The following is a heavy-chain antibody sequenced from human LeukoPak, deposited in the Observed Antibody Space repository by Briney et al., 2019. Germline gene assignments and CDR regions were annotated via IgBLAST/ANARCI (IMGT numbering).Heavy chain of an antibody. CDR1: GFTFRTYA. Sequence: PGGSLRLSCAASGFTFRTYAMTWVRQAPGKGLEWVANIKQDGSEKYYVDSVKGRFTIPRDNAKNSLYLQMNSLRAEDTAVYYCAKRFRYCSGGSCYTGTGANYYYYYMDVWGKGTTVTVSS. J-gene: IGHJ6*03. CDR2: IKQDGSEK. D-gene: IGHD2-15*01. V-gene: IGHV3-7*01. CDR3: AKRFRYCSGGSCYTGTGANYYYYYMDV.